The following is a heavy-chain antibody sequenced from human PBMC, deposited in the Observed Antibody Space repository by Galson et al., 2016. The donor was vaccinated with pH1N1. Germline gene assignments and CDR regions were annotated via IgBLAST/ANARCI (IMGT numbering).Heavy chain of an antibody. J-gene: IGHJ4*02. CDR1: GYTFTDKH. CDR2: INPDSGDT. D-gene: IGHD3-22*01. Sequence: SVKVSCKASGYTFTDKHLHWVRQAPGQGLEWMGRINPDSGDTRYTQKFQGRVTMTSDTSVTTAYMELTSVTYDDTAVYFCATSVEGSGSYYFDYWGQGTLVTVSS. V-gene: IGHV1-2*06. CDR3: ATSVEGSGSYYFDY.